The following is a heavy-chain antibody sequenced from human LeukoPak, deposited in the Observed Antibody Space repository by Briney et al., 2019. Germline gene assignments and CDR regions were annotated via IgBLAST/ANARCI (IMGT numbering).Heavy chain of an antibody. Sequence: GASVKVSCKASGYTFTSYDINWVRQATGQGLEWMGWMNPNSGNTGYAQKYQGRVTITRDTSARTAYMELSSLTSEDMGVFYCARGGPNSGGWTLDYWGQGTLVSVSS. CDR2: MNPNSGNT. CDR3: ARGGPNSGGWTLDY. CDR1: GYTFTSYD. J-gene: IGHJ4*02. V-gene: IGHV1-8*01. D-gene: IGHD6-19*01.